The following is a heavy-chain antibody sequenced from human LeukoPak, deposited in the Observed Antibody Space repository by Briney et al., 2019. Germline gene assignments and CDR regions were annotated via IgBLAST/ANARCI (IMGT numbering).Heavy chain of an antibody. CDR3: ARENDYYGAVPPYMDV. D-gene: IGHD3-10*01. J-gene: IGHJ6*03. CDR2: IYTSGST. CDR1: GGSISSGSYY. V-gene: IGHV4-61*02. Sequence: PSETLSLTCTVSGGSISSGSYYWSWIRQPAGKGLEWIGRIYTSGSTNYNPSLKSRVTISVDTSKNQFSLKLSSVTAADTAVYYCARENDYYGAVPPYMDVWGKGTTVTISS.